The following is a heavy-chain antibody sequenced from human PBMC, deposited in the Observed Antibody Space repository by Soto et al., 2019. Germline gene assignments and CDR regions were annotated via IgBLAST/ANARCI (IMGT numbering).Heavy chain of an antibody. CDR2: IVPMFGTT. CDR1: GDTFNSYG. Sequence: QVQLVQSGPELKKPGSSVKVSCKAPGDTFNSYGISWVRQAPGQGLEWMGGIVPMFGTTNLALKFEDRVTITADELTTTVYMEIRGLTSEDTAIYYCARDLADVHLWDAFDVWGHGTRVTVSS. D-gene: IGHD6-13*01. V-gene: IGHV1-69*01. J-gene: IGHJ3*01. CDR3: ARDLADVHLWDAFDV.